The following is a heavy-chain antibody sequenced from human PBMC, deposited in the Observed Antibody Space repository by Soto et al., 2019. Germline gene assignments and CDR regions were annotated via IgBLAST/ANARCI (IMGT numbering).Heavy chain of an antibody. J-gene: IGHJ4*02. CDR2: IYWDDDK. D-gene: IGHD1-26*01. Sequence: QITLKESGPTLVKPTQTLTLTCTFSGFSLNTTAMGVAWIRQPPGKALEWLALIYWDDDKRYNPSLHSRLTFTQDTPKNQVVLTMTYLDPVDTATNFCAHNPTGSAYFDFWGQGPLVTFSS. V-gene: IGHV2-5*02. CDR1: GFSLNTTAMG. CDR3: AHNPTGSAYFDF.